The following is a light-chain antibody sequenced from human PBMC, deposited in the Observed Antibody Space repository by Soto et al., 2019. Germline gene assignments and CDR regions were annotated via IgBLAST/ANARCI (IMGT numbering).Light chain of an antibody. J-gene: IGKJ2*01. Sequence: EIVLTQSPGTLSLSPGERATLSCRASHSVSSTYLAWYQQKPGQAPRLLMYGASSRATGIPDRFSGSGSGTDFTLTISRLEPEDFAMYYCQQYGTSVYTFGQGTKLEIK. CDR3: QQYGTSVYT. CDR2: GAS. CDR1: HSVSSTY. V-gene: IGKV3-20*01.